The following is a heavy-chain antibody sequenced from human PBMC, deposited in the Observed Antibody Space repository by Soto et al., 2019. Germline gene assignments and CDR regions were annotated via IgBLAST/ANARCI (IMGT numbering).Heavy chain of an antibody. V-gene: IGHV3-74*01. CDR3: ASSLLTPFDY. Sequence: EVQLVESGGGLVQPGGSLRLSCAASGFTFSSYWMHWVRQAPGKGLVWVSRINSDGSSTNYADSMKGRFTISRDNAKNTLYLQMNSLRAEDTAIYYCASSLLTPFDYWGQGTLVTVSS. CDR1: GFTFSSYW. CDR2: INSDGSST. D-gene: IGHD7-27*01. J-gene: IGHJ4*02.